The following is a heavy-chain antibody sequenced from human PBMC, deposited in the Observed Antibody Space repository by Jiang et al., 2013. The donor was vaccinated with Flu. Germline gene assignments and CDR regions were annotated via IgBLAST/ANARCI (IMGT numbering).Heavy chain of an antibody. V-gene: IGHV4-34*01. CDR1: GGSFSGYY. J-gene: IGHJ6*02. CDR3: ARGLAAGNQCGMDV. Sequence: LLKPSETLSLTCAVYGGSFSGYYWSWIRQPPGKGLEWIGEINHSGSTNYNPSLKSRVTVSVDTSKNQFSLKLSSVTAADTAVYYCARGLAAGNQCGMDVWGQGTTVTVSS. D-gene: IGHD6-13*01. CDR2: INHSGST.